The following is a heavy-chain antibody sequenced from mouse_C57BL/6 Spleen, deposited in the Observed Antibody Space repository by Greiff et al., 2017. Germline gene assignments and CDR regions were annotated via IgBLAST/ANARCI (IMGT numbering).Heavy chain of an antibody. CDR1: GFTFSDYY. CDR3: AGHRRFPYVYAMDY. V-gene: IGHV5-12*01. D-gene: IGHD2-12*01. Sequence: EVMLVESGGGLVQPGGSLKLSCAASGFTFSDYYMYWVRQTPEQRLEWVAYISNGCGSTYYPATVQGRFTISRDNAKNTLYLQMSRRKSEDTAMYYCAGHRRFPYVYAMDYWGQGTSVTVSS. CDR2: ISNGCGST. J-gene: IGHJ4*01.